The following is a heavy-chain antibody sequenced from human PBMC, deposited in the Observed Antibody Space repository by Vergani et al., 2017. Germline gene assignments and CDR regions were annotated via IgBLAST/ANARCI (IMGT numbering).Heavy chain of an antibody. Sequence: QVQLQQWGAGLLKPSETLSLTCAVYGGSFSGYYWSWIRQPPGKGMEWMGEINHSGSTNYNPSLKSRVTISVDTSKNKFSLKLSSVTAADTAVYYCARNPYCGGDCYSDAFDIWGQGTMVTVSS. CDR3: ARNPYCGGDCYSDAFDI. D-gene: IGHD2-21*02. J-gene: IGHJ3*02. CDR1: GGSFSGYY. V-gene: IGHV4-34*01. CDR2: INHSGST.